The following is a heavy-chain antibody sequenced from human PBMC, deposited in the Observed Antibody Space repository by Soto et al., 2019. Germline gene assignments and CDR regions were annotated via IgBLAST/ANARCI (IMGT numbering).Heavy chain of an antibody. D-gene: IGHD3-10*01. J-gene: IGHJ4*02. CDR3: STPVLGGGENY. V-gene: IGHV3-73*01. CDR2: IRSKANNDAT. CDR1: EFTFSGST. Sequence: GGSLRLSCAASEFTFSGSTMHWVRQASGKGLEWVGRIRSKANNDATAYAASVKGRITISRDDSKNTAYLEMNSLKTEDTAVYYCSTPVLGGGENYWGQGALVTVSS.